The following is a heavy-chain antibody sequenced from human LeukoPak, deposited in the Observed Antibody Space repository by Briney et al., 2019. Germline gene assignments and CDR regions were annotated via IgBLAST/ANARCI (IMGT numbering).Heavy chain of an antibody. V-gene: IGHV3-11*06. CDR1: GFTFSDYY. CDR3: ASGGPVTTYDFDY. Sequence: SGGSLILSCAASGFTFSDYYMSWIRQAPGKGLEWVSYISSSGSNTNYLDSVKGRFTISGDNAKNSLSLQMNSLRAEDTAVYYCASGGPVTTYDFDYWGQGTLVTVSS. J-gene: IGHJ4*02. CDR2: ISSSGSNT. D-gene: IGHD4-17*01.